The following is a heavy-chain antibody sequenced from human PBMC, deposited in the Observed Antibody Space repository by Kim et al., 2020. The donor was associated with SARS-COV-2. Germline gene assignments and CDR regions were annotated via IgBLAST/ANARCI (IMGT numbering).Heavy chain of an antibody. D-gene: IGHD1-26*01. V-gene: IGHV1-18*01. J-gene: IGHJ4*02. CDR1: GYTFTDYG. Sequence: ASVKVSCKASGYTFTDYGFSWVRQAPGQGLEWMGWIDSDNGNTYYAQNLQGRVTMTADTSTSTAYMELMSLRSDDTAMYYCVRGHYGKIVGEYWGQGTLVTVSS. CDR2: IDSDNGNT. CDR3: VRGHYGKIVGEY.